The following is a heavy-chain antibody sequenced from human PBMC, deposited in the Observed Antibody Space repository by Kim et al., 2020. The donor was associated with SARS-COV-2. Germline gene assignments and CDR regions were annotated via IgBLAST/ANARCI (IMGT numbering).Heavy chain of an antibody. J-gene: IGHJ6*02. CDR3: AKSSTGWYWSAMDV. CDR2: ISYDGSNK. V-gene: IGHV3-30*18. Sequence: GVSLRLSCAASGFTFSSYGMHWVRQAPGKGLEWVAVISYDGSNKYYADSVKGRFTISRDNSKNTLYLQMNSLRAEDTAVYYCAKSSTGWYWSAMDVWGQG. D-gene: IGHD6-19*01. CDR1: GFTFSSYG.